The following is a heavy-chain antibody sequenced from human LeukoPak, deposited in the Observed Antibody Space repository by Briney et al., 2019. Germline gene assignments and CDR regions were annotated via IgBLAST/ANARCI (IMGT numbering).Heavy chain of an antibody. Sequence: PGGSLRLSCAASGFIFSSHAMYWVRQAPGKGLEWVAIILYDGSNKYYADSVKGRFTISRDNSENTLYLQMNSLRVEDTAVYYCAKDRGRITIFGVVQPDYYYYGMDVWGQGTTVTVSS. V-gene: IGHV3-30-3*01. CDR1: GFIFSSHA. CDR2: ILYDGSNK. J-gene: IGHJ6*02. CDR3: AKDRGRITIFGVVQPDYYYYGMDV. D-gene: IGHD3-3*01.